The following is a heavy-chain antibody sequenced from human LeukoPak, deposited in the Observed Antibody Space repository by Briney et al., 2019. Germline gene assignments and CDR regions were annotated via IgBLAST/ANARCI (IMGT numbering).Heavy chain of an antibody. Sequence: PSETLSLTCAVYGGSFSGYYWSWIRQPPGKGLEWIGEINHSGSTNYNPSLKSRVTISVDTSKNQFSLKLSSVTAADTAVYYCARSGDGYNPFGYWGQGTLVTVSS. V-gene: IGHV4-34*01. J-gene: IGHJ4*02. CDR1: GGSFSGYY. CDR2: INHSGST. D-gene: IGHD5-24*01. CDR3: ARSGDGYNPFGY.